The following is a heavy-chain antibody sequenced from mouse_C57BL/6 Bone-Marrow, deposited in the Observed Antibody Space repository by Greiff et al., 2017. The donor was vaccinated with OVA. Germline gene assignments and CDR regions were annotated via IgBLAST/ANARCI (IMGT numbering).Heavy chain of an antibody. CDR2: IWRGGST. D-gene: IGHD3-2*02. J-gene: IGHJ2*01. V-gene: IGHV2-5*01. Sequence: VQLQQSGPGLVQPSQSLSITCTVSGFSLTSYGVHWVRQSPGKGLEWLGVIWRGGSTDYNAAFMSRLSITKDNSKSQVFFKMNSLQADDTAIYYGAKGKTAQAGYYFDYWGQGTTLTVSS. CDR1: GFSLTSYG. CDR3: AKGKTAQAGYYFDY.